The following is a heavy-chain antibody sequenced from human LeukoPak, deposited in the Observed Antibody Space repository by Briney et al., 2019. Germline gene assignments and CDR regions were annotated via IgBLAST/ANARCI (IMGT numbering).Heavy chain of an antibody. CDR1: GFAFSDHY. J-gene: IGHJ6*02. Sequence: PGRSLRLSCAVSGFAFSDHYMDWVRQAPGKGLEWVGRSRNKANGYTTEYAASVKGRFTVSRDDSKNLLFLQTNSLKTEDTAVYYCVRGYHSFDVWGQGTAVTVSS. D-gene: IGHD1-26*01. CDR2: SRNKANGYTT. CDR3: VRGYHSFDV. V-gene: IGHV3-72*01.